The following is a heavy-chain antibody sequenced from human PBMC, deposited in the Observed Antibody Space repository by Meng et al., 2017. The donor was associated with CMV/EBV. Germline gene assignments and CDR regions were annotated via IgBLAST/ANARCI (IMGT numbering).Heavy chain of an antibody. J-gene: IGHJ3*02. Sequence: GESLKISCAASGLTFSGSAMHWVRQASGKGLEWVGRIRSKANSYATAYAASVKGRFTISRDDSKNTAYLQMNSLKTEDTAVYYCTIPTIFGVVITRGTFDIWGQGTMVTVSS. CDR1: GLTFSGSA. V-gene: IGHV3-73*01. D-gene: IGHD3-3*01. CDR2: IRSKANSYAT. CDR3: TIPTIFGVVITRGTFDI.